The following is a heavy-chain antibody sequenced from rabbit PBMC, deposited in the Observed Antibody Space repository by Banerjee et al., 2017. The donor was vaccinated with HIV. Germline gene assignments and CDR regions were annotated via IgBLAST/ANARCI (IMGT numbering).Heavy chain of an antibody. V-gene: IGHV1S45*01. J-gene: IGHJ4*01. D-gene: IGHD6-1*01. Sequence: PEESGGGLVKPGGTLTLTCTVSGFSFSSNWICWVRQAPGKGLEWIACIDTNDGDTDYANWPKGRFTISSHNAQNTLYLQLNSLTAADTATYFCVREAGYGGYGDGNLWGPGTLVTVS. CDR3: VREAGYGGYGDGNL. CDR2: IDTNDGDT. CDR1: GFSFSSNW.